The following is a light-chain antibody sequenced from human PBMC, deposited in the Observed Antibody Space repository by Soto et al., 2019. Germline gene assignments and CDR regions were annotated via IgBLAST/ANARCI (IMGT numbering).Light chain of an antibody. CDR2: FSN. Sequence: QSVLTQPPSASGTPGQGVTISCSGSSSDIGSNTVNWYQQLPGTAPKLLIYFSNQRPSGVPDRFSGSKSGTSASLAISGLQSEDEAQYYCAAWDDSLNGPVFGGGTKLTV. V-gene: IGLV1-44*01. CDR1: SSDIGSNT. CDR3: AAWDDSLNGPV. J-gene: IGLJ3*02.